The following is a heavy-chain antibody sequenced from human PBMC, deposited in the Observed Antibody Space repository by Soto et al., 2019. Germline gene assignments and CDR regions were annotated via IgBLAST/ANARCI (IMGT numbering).Heavy chain of an antibody. CDR3: AGRLTTAASLDY. CDR1: GFTVSNNH. Sequence: VQLVESGGGLIQPGGSLRLSCAASGFTVSNNHMTWVRQAAGKGLELVSFVHGGGSTSYADSVKGRFTISRENSKNTLYLQMDSLRAEDTAIYYCAGRLTTAASLDYWGRGTLVTVSS. V-gene: IGHV3-53*01. J-gene: IGHJ4*02. CDR2: VHGGGST. D-gene: IGHD3-16*01.